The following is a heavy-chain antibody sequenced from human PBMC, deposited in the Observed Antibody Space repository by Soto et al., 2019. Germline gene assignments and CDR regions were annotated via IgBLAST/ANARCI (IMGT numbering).Heavy chain of an antibody. CDR2: INHSGST. D-gene: IGHD3-9*01. CDR1: GGSFSRYY. Sequence: SETLSLTCAVYGGSFSRYYWSWIRQPPGKGLEWIGEINHSGSTNYNPSLKSRVTISVDTSKNQFSLKLSSVTAADTAVYYCARGIIRDDILTGYSYDYWGQGTLVTVSS. CDR3: ARGIIRDDILTGYSYDY. J-gene: IGHJ4*02. V-gene: IGHV4-34*01.